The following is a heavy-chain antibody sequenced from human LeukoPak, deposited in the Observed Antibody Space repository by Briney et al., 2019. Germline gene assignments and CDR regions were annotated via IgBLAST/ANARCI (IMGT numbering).Heavy chain of an antibody. D-gene: IGHD2-15*01. CDR2: ISPYNGDT. CDR3: ARQSYFDGRGDDAFDI. V-gene: IGHV1-18*01. CDR1: GYTFNNYG. J-gene: IGHJ3*02. Sequence: GTSVKVSCKASGYTFNNYGISWARQVPGQGLEWMGWISPYNGDTKFAQKFQGRVTVTTETSTSTAYMELRSLRSDDTAVYYCARQSYFDGRGDDAFDIWGQGTMVTVSS.